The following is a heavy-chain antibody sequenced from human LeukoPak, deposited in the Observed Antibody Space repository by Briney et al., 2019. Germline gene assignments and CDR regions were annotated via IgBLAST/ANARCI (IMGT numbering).Heavy chain of an antibody. D-gene: IGHD6-13*01. J-gene: IGHJ4*02. V-gene: IGHV4-4*02. Sequence: PSETLSLTCAVSGGSISSSNWWSWVRQPPGKELEWIGEIYHSGSTNYNPSLKSRVTISVDKSKNQFSLKLSSVTAADTAVYYCARGHGYSSSWYEGVDYWGQGTLVTVSS. CDR1: GGSISSSNW. CDR2: IYHSGST. CDR3: ARGHGYSSSWYEGVDY.